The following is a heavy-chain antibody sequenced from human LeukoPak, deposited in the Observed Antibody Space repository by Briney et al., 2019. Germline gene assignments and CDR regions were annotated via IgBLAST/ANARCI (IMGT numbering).Heavy chain of an antibody. CDR3: ARDGQGGATDAFDI. CDR1: GFTFSYNT. D-gene: IGHD1-26*01. CDR2: VSYDGNIK. V-gene: IGHV3-30-3*01. J-gene: IGHJ3*02. Sequence: GGSLRLSCAASGFTFSYNTMHWVRRTRGKGLEWVVLVSYDGNIKRYADSVKGRFTLPRDNPNNILYLQMNRQRDKGTAVYYCARDGQGGATDAFDIWGQGTMVTVSS.